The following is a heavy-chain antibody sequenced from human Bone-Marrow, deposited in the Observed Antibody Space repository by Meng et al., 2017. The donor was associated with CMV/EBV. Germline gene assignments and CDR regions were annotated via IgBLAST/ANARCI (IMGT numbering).Heavy chain of an antibody. CDR3: ARDRGATVGCFDY. Sequence: ASVNVSCKASGYTFTGYYMHWVRQAPGQGLEWMGWINPNSGGTNYAQKFQGRVTMTRDTSISTAYMELSRLRSDDTAVYYCARDRGATVGCFDYWGQGTLVTVSS. CDR2: INPNSGGT. V-gene: IGHV1-2*02. CDR1: GYTFTGYY. D-gene: IGHD1-26*01. J-gene: IGHJ4*02.